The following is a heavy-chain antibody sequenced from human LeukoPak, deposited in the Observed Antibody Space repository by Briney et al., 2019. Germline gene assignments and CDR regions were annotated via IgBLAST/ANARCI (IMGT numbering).Heavy chain of an antibody. V-gene: IGHV1-18*04. CDR2: ISAYNGNT. Sequence: ASVKVSCKASGYTFTSYGISWVRQAPGQGLEWMGWISAYNGNTSYAQKLQGRVTMTTDTSTSTAYMELSSLRSEDTAVYYCARAPYCSGGSCYPDKPDWFDPWGQGTLVTVSS. CDR3: ARAPYCSGGSCYPDKPDWFDP. D-gene: IGHD2-15*01. CDR1: GYTFTSYG. J-gene: IGHJ5*02.